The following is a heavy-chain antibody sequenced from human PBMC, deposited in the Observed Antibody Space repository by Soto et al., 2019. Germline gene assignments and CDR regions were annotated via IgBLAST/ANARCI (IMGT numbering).Heavy chain of an antibody. CDR1: GGTFSSYA. CDR2: IIPIFGTA. D-gene: IGHD6-19*01. CDR3: ARDLPGSGWYFCFDY. V-gene: IGHV1-69*01. Sequence: QVQLVQSGAEVKKPGSSVKVSCKASGGTFSSYAISWVRQAPGQGLEWMGGIIPIFGTANYAKKFQGRVTIAAGESTSTAYMELSSLRSEDTAVYYCARDLPGSGWYFCFDYWGQGTLVTVSS. J-gene: IGHJ4*02.